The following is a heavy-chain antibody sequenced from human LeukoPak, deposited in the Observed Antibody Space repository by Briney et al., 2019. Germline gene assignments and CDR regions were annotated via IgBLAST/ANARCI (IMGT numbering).Heavy chain of an antibody. D-gene: IGHD2-2*01. V-gene: IGHV3-73*01. CDR1: GFTFSGSA. J-gene: IGHJ6*03. CDR2: IRSKANSYAT. CDR3: TRHVKYQLPNMDV. Sequence: PGGSLRLSCAASGFTFSGSAMHWVRQASGKGLEWVGRIRSKANSYATAYAASVKGRFTISRDDSKNTAYLQMNSLKTEDTAVYYCTRHVKYQLPNMDVWGKGTTVTVSS.